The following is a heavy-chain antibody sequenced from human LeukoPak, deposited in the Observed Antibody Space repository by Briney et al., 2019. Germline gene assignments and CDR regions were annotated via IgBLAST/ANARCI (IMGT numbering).Heavy chain of an antibody. CDR1: GGSVSSGSYY. CDR3: ARLVRGSGTYYIFDF. CDR2: IYYSGST. D-gene: IGHD1-26*01. Sequence: SKTLSLTCTVSGGSVSSGSYYWSWIRQPPGKGLEWIGYIYYSGSTNYNPSLKSRVTISVDTSKNQFSLNLSSVTAADTALYYCARLVRGSGTYYIFDFWGQGTLVTVSS. J-gene: IGHJ4*02. V-gene: IGHV4-61*01.